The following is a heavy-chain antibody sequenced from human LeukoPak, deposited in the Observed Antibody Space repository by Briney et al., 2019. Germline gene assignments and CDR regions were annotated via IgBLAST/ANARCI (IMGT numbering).Heavy chain of an antibody. CDR1: GYTFTSYG. V-gene: IGHV1-18*01. J-gene: IGHJ4*02. D-gene: IGHD3-10*01. Sequence: ASVKVSCKASGYTFTSYGISWVRQAPGQGLEWMGWISAYNGNTNYAQKLQGRVTMTTDTSTSTAYMELRSLRSDDTAVYYCARXLXTMXRGVTSPIPFDYWGQGTLVTVSS. CDR3: ARXLXTMXRGVTSPIPFDY. CDR2: ISAYNGNT.